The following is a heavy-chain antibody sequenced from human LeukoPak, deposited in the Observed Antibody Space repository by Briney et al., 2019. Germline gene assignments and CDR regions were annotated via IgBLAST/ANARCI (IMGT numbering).Heavy chain of an antibody. V-gene: IGHV4-61*02. CDR1: VGSISSGSDY. Sequence: SETLSLTCTVSVGSISSGSDYWRWIRQPAGKGLEWIGRIYTSGSTNYNPSLKSRITISVDTSKNQFSLKLSSVTAADTAVYYCARGGGTYYYDSSRVDPWSQGTLVTVSS. CDR3: ARGGGTYYYDSSRVDP. CDR2: IYTSGST. J-gene: IGHJ5*02. D-gene: IGHD3-22*01.